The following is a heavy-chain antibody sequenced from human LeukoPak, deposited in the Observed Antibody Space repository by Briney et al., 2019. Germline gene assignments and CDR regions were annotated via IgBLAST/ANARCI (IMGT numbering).Heavy chain of an antibody. CDR2: ISSSSSYT. V-gene: IGHV3-21*01. Sequence: GGSLRLSCAASGFTFSSYSMNWVRQAPGKGLEWVSSISSSSSYTYYAESVKGRFTISRDNAKNSLYLQMNSLRAEDTAVYYCARGSSGWYYFDYWGQGTLVTVS. J-gene: IGHJ4*02. CDR3: ARGSSGWYYFDY. CDR1: GFTFSSYS. D-gene: IGHD6-19*01.